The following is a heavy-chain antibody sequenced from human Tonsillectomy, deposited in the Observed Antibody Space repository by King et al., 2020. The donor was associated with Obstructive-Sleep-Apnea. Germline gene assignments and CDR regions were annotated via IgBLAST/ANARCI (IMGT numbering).Heavy chain of an antibody. CDR2: LSGDGDSR. Sequence: VQLVESGGGLVHPGGSLRLSCAGSGFTFRKYAMSWVRQAPGKGLEWVSGLSGDGDSRYYRDSVLGRFTISRDNSRNTLYLQLKNLRAEDTAIYYCARDFQEMATTGHGFFNYWGQGSMVTVSS. CDR1: GFTFRKYA. V-gene: IGHV3-23*04. CDR3: ARDFQEMATTGHGFFNY. J-gene: IGHJ4*02. D-gene: IGHD5-24*01.